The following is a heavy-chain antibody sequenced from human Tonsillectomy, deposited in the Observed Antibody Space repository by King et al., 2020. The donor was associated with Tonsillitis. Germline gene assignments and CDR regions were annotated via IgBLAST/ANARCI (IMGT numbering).Heavy chain of an antibody. D-gene: IGHD2-15*01. V-gene: IGHV1-2*02. CDR1: GYSFTGYN. CDR2: SNPYSGDS. Sequence: QLVQSGTEVKKPGASVKVSCKAFGYSFTGYNIHCVRQAPVQGLEWMGWSNPYSGDSHYAQNFQGGVTMTREQSISTASMELTRLTSDDTAVDYCARGRYCSGGSCYSHFDYWGQGTQVTVSS. J-gene: IGHJ4*02. CDR3: ARGRYCSGGSCYSHFDY.